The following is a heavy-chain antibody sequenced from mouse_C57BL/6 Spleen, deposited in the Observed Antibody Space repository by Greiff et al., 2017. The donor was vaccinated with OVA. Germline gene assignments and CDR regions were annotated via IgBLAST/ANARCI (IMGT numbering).Heavy chain of an antibody. CDR3: ARHSNYVYYAMDY. CDR1: GFTFSDYY. CDR2: INYDGSST. V-gene: IGHV5-16*01. J-gene: IGHJ4*01. D-gene: IGHD2-5*01. Sequence: EVKLMESEGGLVQPGSSMKLSCTASGFTFSDYYMAWVRQVPEKGLEWVANINYDGSSTYYLDSLKSRFIISRDNAKNILYLQMSSLKSEDTATYYCARHSNYVYYAMDYWGQGTSVTVSS.